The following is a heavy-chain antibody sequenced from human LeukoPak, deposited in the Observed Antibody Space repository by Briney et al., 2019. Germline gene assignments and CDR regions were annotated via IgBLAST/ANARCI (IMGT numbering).Heavy chain of an antibody. CDR3: ARGITMVRGVIPWAFDI. Sequence: TASETLSLTCTVSGGSISSYYWSWIRQPPGKGLEWIGYIYYSGSTNYNPSLKSRVTISVDTSKNQFSLKLSSVTAADTAVYYCARGITMVRGVIPWAFDIWGQGTMVTVSS. CDR2: IYYSGST. J-gene: IGHJ3*02. V-gene: IGHV4-59*01. D-gene: IGHD3-10*01. CDR1: GGSISSYY.